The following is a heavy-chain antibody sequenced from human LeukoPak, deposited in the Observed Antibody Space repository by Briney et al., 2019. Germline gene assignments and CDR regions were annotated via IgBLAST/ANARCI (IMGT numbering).Heavy chain of an antibody. CDR2: IKEDGTRK. J-gene: IGHJ4*02. CDR1: GFTFSSHW. D-gene: IGHD1-14*01. Sequence: GGSLRLSCAASGFTFSSHWMTWVRQAPGKGLEWVANIKEDGTRKNYVDSVKGRFTISRDNAKNSLYLQMSGLRAEDTALYYCMTELLGYRGQGTLVTVS. V-gene: IGHV3-7*03. CDR3: MTELLGY.